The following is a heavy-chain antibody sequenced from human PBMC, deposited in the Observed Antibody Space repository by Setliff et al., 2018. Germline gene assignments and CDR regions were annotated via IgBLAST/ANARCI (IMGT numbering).Heavy chain of an antibody. CDR2: INAGNGNT. Sequence: GASVKVSCKASGYTFTSYAMHWVRQAPGQRLEWMGWINAGNGNTKYSQKFQGRVTITMDTSASTAYMELSSLRSEDTAVYYCARDLQFLEWLSSLGPGMDVWGQGTTGTSP. V-gene: IGHV1-3*01. D-gene: IGHD3-3*01. CDR3: ARDLQFLEWLSSLGPGMDV. CDR1: GYTFTSYA. J-gene: IGHJ6*02.